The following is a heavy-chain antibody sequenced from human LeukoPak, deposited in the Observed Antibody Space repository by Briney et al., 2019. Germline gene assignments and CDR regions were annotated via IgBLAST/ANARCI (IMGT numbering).Heavy chain of an antibody. J-gene: IGHJ4*02. Sequence: SETLSLTCSVSGGSISTYYWSWIRQSPGKGLGWIGYIYHNGDTNYNPSFKSRVTISVDTSKNQFSLRLMSVTAADTAIYYCARHSYTPFDYWGQGSLVTVSS. CDR1: GGSISTYY. V-gene: IGHV4-59*08. CDR3: ARHSYTPFDY. D-gene: IGHD2-2*02. CDR2: IYHNGDT.